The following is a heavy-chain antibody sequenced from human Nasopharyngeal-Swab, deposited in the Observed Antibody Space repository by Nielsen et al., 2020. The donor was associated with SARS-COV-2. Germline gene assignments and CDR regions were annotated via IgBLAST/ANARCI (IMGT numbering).Heavy chain of an antibody. J-gene: IGHJ6*02. D-gene: IGHD2-2*01. CDR3: AKDPYQLPYYYGMDV. Sequence: VRQAPGKGLEWVSAISGSGGSTCYADSVKGRFTISRDNSKNTLYLQMNSLRAEDTAVYYCAKDPYQLPYYYGMDVWGQGTTVTVSS. CDR2: ISGSGGST. V-gene: IGHV3-23*01.